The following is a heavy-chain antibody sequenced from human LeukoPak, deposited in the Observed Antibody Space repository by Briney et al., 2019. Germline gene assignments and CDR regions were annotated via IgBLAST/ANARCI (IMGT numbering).Heavy chain of an antibody. CDR3: ARGRSPPFDY. J-gene: IGHJ4*02. CDR1: GGSFSDYY. Sequence: PSETLSLTCAVYGGSFSDYYWSWIRQPPGKGLEWIGEINHSGSTNYNPSLKSRVTISVDTSKNQFSLKLSSVTAADTAVYYCARGRSPPFDYWGQGTLVTVSS. CDR2: INHSGST. V-gene: IGHV4-34*01.